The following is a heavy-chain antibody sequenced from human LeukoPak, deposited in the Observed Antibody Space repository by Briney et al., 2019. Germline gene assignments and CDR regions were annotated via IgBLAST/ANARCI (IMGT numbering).Heavy chain of an antibody. J-gene: IGHJ6*02. V-gene: IGHV3-21*01. CDR1: GFTFSSYS. Sequence: GGSLRLSCAAPGFTFSSYSMNWVRQAPGKGLEWVSSISSSSSYIYYADSVKGRFTTSRDNAKNSLYLQMNSLRAEDTAVYYCARVGEFWSGYHYYYYGMDVWGQGTTVTVSS. D-gene: IGHD3-3*01. CDR2: ISSSSSYI. CDR3: ARVGEFWSGYHYYYYGMDV.